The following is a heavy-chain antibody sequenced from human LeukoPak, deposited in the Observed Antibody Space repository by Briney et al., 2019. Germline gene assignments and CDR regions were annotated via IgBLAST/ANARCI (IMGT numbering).Heavy chain of an antibody. Sequence: SETLSLTCTVSGGSISSYYWSWIRQPPGKGLEWIGYIYTSGSTNYNPSLKSRVTISVDTSKNQFSLKLSSVTAADTAVYYCARREAAAASNWFDPWGQGTLVTVSS. V-gene: IGHV4-4*09. CDR2: IYTSGST. CDR3: ARREAAAASNWFDP. J-gene: IGHJ5*02. D-gene: IGHD6-13*01. CDR1: GGSISSYY.